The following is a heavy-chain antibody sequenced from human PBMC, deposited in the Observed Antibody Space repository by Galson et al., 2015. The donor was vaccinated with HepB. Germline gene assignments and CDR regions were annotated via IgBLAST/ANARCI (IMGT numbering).Heavy chain of an antibody. CDR2: IYTSGST. CDR1: DGSISSYY. J-gene: IGHJ6*03. Sequence: LSLTCTVSDGSISSYYWSWIRQPAGKGLEWIGRIYTSGSTNYNPSLKSRVTMSVDTSKNQFSLKLSSVTAADTAVYYCASARSYYYYYMDVWGKGTTVTVSS. CDR3: ASARSYYYYYMDV. V-gene: IGHV4-4*07.